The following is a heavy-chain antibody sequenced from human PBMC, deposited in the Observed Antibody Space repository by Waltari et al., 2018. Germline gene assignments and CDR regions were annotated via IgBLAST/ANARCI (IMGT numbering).Heavy chain of an antibody. J-gene: IGHJ4*02. Sequence: QVQLQESGPGLVKPSETLSLTCAVSGYSISSGYYWGWIRQPPGKGLEWIGSTYHSGRTYYNPSLKSRVTISVDTSKNQFSLKLSSVTAADTAVYYCARDPGAYYYDSSGYNWGQGTLVTVSS. CDR3: ARDPGAYYYDSSGYN. CDR1: GYSISSGYY. D-gene: IGHD3-22*01. CDR2: TYHSGRT. V-gene: IGHV4-38-2*02.